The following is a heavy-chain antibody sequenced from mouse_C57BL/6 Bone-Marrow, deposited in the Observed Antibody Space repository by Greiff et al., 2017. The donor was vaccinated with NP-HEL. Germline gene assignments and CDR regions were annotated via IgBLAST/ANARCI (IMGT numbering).Heavy chain of an antibody. J-gene: IGHJ1*03. CDR2: IHPNSGST. D-gene: IGHD2-13*01. CDR3: ARGDYFLSDFDV. V-gene: IGHV1-64*01. CDR1: GYTFTSYW. Sequence: VQLQQPGAELVKPGASVKLSCKASGYTFTSYWMHWVKQRPGQGLEWIGMIHPNSGSTNYNEKFKSKATLTVDKSSSTAYMQLSSLTSADSAVYYCARGDYFLSDFDVWGTGTTVTVSS.